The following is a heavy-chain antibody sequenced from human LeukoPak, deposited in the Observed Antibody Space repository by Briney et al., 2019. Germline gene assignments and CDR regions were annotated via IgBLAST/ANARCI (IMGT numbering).Heavy chain of an antibody. J-gene: IGHJ6*03. V-gene: IGHV4-34*01. CDR3: ARVTTVTRGVYYYYMDV. CDR1: GGSFSGYY. Sequence: SETPSLTCAVYGGSFSGYYWSWIRQPPGKGLEWIGEINHSGSTNYNPSLKSRVTISVDTSKNQFSLKLSSVTAPDTAVYYCARVTTVTRGVYYYYMDVWGKGTTVTVSS. CDR2: INHSGST. D-gene: IGHD4-17*01.